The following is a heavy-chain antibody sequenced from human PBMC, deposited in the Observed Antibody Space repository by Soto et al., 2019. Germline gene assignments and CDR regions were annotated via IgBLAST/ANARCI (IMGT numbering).Heavy chain of an antibody. J-gene: IGHJ3*02. CDR1: GFTFSSYS. D-gene: IGHD6-6*01. CDR2: ISSSTI. V-gene: IGHV3-48*02. CDR3: ARGPSNFSSLNAFDI. Sequence: GGSLRLSCAASGFTFSSYSMNWVRQAPGKGLEWVSYISSSTIYYADSVKGRFTISRDNAKNSLYLQMNSLRDEDTAVYYCARGPSNFSSLNAFDIWGQGTMVTVSS.